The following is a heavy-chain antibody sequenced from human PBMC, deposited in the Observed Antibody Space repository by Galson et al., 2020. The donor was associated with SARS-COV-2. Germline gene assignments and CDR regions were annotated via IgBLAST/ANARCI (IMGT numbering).Heavy chain of an antibody. V-gene: IGHV1-45*02. D-gene: IGHD2-8*02. J-gene: IGHJ3*01. Sequence: SVKVSCKASGYSFTYRFLHWVRQATGLAPEWMGWITSFNGKTNYAQNFQDRVTITSDRSLNTAYMELTSLKSEDTAMYYCTTPVCPGGVCYEHAGFDVWGQGTMVTVSS. CDR1: GYSFTYRF. CDR3: TTPVCPGGVCYEHAGFDV. CDR2: ITSFNGKT.